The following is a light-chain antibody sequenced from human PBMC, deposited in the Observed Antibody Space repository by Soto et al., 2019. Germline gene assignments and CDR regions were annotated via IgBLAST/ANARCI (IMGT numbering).Light chain of an antibody. Sequence: GDRVTITCQASQDIRNYLNWYQQKPGNAPKLLIYDASSLQTGVPSRFSGNGSGTDFTFTINSLQPEDFATYYCQQYRNFPLTFGQGTRLEIK. CDR1: QDIRNY. CDR2: DAS. J-gene: IGKJ5*01. V-gene: IGKV1-33*01. CDR3: QQYRNFPLT.